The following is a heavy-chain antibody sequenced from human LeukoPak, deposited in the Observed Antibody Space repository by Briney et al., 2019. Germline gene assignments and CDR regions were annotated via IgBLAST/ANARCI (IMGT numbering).Heavy chain of an antibody. D-gene: IGHD5-24*01. Sequence: SQTLSLTCAISGDSVSGNSTAYNWIRQSPSRGLEWLGRTYYRSKWYNDYAVSVKSRITINPDTSKNQLSLQLNSVTPDDTAVYYCARGGQGDGYSADEAFDFWGQGQWSPSL. J-gene: IGHJ3*01. CDR3: ARGGQGDGYSADEAFDF. V-gene: IGHV6-1*01. CDR1: GDSVSGNSTA. CDR2: TYYRSKWYN.